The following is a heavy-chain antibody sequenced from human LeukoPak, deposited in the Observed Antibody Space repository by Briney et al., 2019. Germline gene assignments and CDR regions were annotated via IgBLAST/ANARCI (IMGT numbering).Heavy chain of an antibody. CDR1: GGSISSSSYY. D-gene: IGHD6-6*01. CDR2: IYYSGST. CDR3: ARVSRPVTRSRLTHYFDY. Sequence: SETLSLTCTVSGGSISSSSYYWGWIRQPPGKGLEWIGSIYYSGSTYYNPSLKSRVTISVDTSKNQFSLKLSSVTAADTAVYYCARVSRPVTRSRLTHYFDYWGQGTLVTVSS. J-gene: IGHJ4*02. V-gene: IGHV4-39*07.